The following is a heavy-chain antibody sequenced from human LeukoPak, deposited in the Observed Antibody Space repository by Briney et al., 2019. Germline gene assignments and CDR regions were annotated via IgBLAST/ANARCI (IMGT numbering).Heavy chain of an antibody. J-gene: IGHJ4*02. CDR3: VGEARGYHYTYFDY. CDR1: GFTLGRHD. V-gene: IGHV3-13*01. CDR2: VSSGFHA. Sequence: GGSLRLSCTASGFTLGRHDMHWVRQIPGQGLEWVAAVSSGFHAFFADSVQGRFTVSREDARNSLYLQMNSLRAGDTAVYYCVGEARGYHYTYFDYWGQGTLVTVSS. D-gene: IGHD5-18*01.